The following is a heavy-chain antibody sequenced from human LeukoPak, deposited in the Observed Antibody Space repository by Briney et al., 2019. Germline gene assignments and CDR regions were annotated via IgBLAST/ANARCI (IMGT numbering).Heavy chain of an antibody. J-gene: IGHJ4*02. CDR3: ARGAWATRLGS. D-gene: IGHD2-15*01. Sequence: SETLSLTCAVYGESLNSYYWSWLRQPPGEGLEWIGEIYEGGTTEYNPSLKSRVTISMVPSKQQFSLSLSSVTAADTAVYYCARGAWATRLGSWGLGTPVIVSS. V-gene: IGHV4-34*01. CDR2: IYEGGTT. CDR1: GESLNSYY.